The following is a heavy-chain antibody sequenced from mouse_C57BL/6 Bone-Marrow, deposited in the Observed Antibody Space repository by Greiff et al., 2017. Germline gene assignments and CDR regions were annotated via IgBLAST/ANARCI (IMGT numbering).Heavy chain of an antibody. CDR1: GFNIKDDY. CDR3: TTFYGSSYLRYFDV. Sequence: EVQLQQSGAELVRPGASVQLSCTASGFNIKDDYMHWVKQRPEQGLEWIGWIDPENGDTEYASKFQGKATITADTSSNTAYLQLSSLTSEDTAVYYCTTFYGSSYLRYFDVWGTGTTVTVSS. V-gene: IGHV14-4*01. D-gene: IGHD1-1*01. J-gene: IGHJ1*03. CDR2: IDPENGDT.